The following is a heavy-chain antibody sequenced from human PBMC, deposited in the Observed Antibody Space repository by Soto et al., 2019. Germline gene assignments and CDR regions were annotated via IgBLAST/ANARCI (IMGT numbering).Heavy chain of an antibody. D-gene: IGHD5-18*01. CDR3: AAPLEMATAYGMDV. J-gene: IGHJ6*02. CDR1: GGTFSSYA. CDR2: IIPIFGTA. Sequence: SVKVSCKASGGTFSSYAISWVRQAPGQGLEWMGGIIPIFGTANYAQKFQGRVTITADESTSTAYMELSSLRSEDTAVYYCAAPLEMATAYGMDVWGQGTTVTVSS. V-gene: IGHV1-69*13.